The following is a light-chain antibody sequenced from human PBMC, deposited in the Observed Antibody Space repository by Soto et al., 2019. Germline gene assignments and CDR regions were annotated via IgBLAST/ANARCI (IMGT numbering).Light chain of an antibody. CDR2: EVS. Sequence: QSVLTQPASVSGSPGQSITISCTGTSSDVGGYNYVSWYQQHPGKAPKLMIYEVSNRPSGVSNRFSGSKSGNTASLTISGLQAEDEADYYCSSYTSSSTLEDVFGTGPKVTVL. CDR1: SSDVGGYNY. CDR3: SSYTSSSTLEDV. V-gene: IGLV2-14*01. J-gene: IGLJ1*01.